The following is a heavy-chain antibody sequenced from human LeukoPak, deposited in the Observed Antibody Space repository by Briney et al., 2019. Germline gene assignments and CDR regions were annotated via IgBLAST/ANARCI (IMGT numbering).Heavy chain of an antibody. CDR3: ARSPSGYRFDS. D-gene: IGHD3-22*01. CDR1: GGYVNRGTFF. J-gene: IGHJ4*02. CDR2: ISNSGST. V-gene: IGHV4-61*01. Sequence: SETLSLTCAVSGGYVNRGTFFWTWIRKPPGKGLEWIGYISNSGSTNYHPSLKSRVTISSDTSKTQFTLKLTSVTAADTAVYYCARSPSGYRFDSWGQGTLVTVSS.